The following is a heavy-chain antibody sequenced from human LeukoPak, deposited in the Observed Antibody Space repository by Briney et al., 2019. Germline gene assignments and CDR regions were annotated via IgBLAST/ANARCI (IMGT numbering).Heavy chain of an antibody. V-gene: IGHV3-64*01. CDR3: ARSVGIAVAGTFDY. Sequence: GGSLRLSCAASGFTFSRYAMHWVRQAPGKGLEYVSAISSNGGSTYYANSVKGRFTISRDNSKNTLYLQMGSLRAEDMAVYYCARSVGIAVAGTFDYWGQGTLVTVSS. CDR2: ISSNGGST. J-gene: IGHJ4*02. D-gene: IGHD6-19*01. CDR1: GFTFSRYA.